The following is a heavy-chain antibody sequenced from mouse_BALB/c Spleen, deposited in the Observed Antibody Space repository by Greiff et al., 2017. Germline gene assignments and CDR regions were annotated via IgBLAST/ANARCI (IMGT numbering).Heavy chain of an antibody. Sequence: QVQLQQSGPGLVQPSQSLSITCTVSGFSLTSYGVHWVRQSPGKGLEWLGVIWSGGSTDYNAAFISRLSISKDNSKSQVFFKMNSLQANDTAIYYCARNNYGSTTGRYYFDYWGQGTTLTVSS. V-gene: IGHV2-2*02. CDR1: GFSLTSYG. J-gene: IGHJ2*01. CDR2: IWSGGST. CDR3: ARNNYGSTTGRYYFDY. D-gene: IGHD1-1*01.